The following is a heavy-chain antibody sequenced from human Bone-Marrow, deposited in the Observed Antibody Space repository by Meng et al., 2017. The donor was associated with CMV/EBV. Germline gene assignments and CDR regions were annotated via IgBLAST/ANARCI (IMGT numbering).Heavy chain of an antibody. V-gene: IGHV4-39*01. J-gene: IGHJ6*02. CDR1: GGSISSSSYY. CDR2: IYYSGST. CDR3: ASLKYGGDYYYYYGMDV. Sequence: SETLSLTCTVSGGSISSSSYYWGWIRQPPGKGLEWIGSIYYSGSTYYNPSLKSRVTISVDTSKNQFSLKLSSVTAVDTAVYYCASLKYGGDYYYYYGMDVWGQGTTVTASS. D-gene: IGHD2-2*01.